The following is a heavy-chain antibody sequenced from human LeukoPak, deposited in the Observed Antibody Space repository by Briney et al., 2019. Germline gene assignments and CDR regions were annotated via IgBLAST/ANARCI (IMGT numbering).Heavy chain of an antibody. CDR3: ARGGFIGDYYYGMDV. J-gene: IGHJ6*02. CDR1: GGSTSSGGYY. CDR2: IYVTGST. Sequence: SETLSLTCTVSGGSTSSGGYYWIWIRQHPGKGLEWIGYIYVTGSTRYNPYLQSRVTISVDTSKNQFSLKLSSVTAADTAVYYCARGGFIGDYYYGMDVWGQGTTFTVSS. D-gene: IGHD3-16*02. V-gene: IGHV4-61*08.